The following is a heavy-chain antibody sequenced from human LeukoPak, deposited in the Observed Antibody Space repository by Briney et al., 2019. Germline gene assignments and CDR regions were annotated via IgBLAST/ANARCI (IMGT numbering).Heavy chain of an antibody. CDR3: VRARYSADSYYFDY. CDR1: GFTFSNYW. Sequence: GGSLRLSCAASGFTFSNYWMSWVRQAPGKGLEWVARVKQDEIEKYFVDSVKGRFTISRDKAKNSLYLQMNSLRAEDTAVYYCVRARYSADSYYFDYWGQGTLVTVSS. J-gene: IGHJ4*02. V-gene: IGHV3-7*03. CDR2: VKQDEIEK. D-gene: IGHD5-18*01.